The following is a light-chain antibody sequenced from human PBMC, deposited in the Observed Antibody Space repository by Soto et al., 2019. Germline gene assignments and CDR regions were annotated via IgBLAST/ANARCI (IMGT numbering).Light chain of an antibody. CDR1: SSDVGSYNR. Sequence: QSALTQPPSVSGSPGQSVTISCTGTSSDVGSYNRVSWYQQPPGTAPKLMICQVSNRPSGVPDRFSGSKYGNTASLTISGLQAEDEADYYCRSYSCRCTWVFGGGTQLTVL. CDR2: QVS. CDR3: RSYSCRCTWV. J-gene: IGLJ3*02. V-gene: IGLV2-18*02.